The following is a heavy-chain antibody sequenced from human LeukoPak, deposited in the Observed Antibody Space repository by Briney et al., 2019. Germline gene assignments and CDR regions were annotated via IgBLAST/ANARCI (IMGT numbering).Heavy chain of an antibody. CDR1: GFTFSSDP. J-gene: IGHJ3*02. CDR3: VRDAQFAFDI. V-gene: IGHV3-48*01. Sequence: GGSLRLSCATSGFTFSSDPMNWVRQAPGKGLEWVSHIRSGGDNIHYADSVRGRFTTSRDNAKNSLYLQMNSLRVEDTAVYFCVRDAQFAFDIWGQGTMVTVSS. D-gene: IGHD5-24*01. CDR2: IRSGGDNI.